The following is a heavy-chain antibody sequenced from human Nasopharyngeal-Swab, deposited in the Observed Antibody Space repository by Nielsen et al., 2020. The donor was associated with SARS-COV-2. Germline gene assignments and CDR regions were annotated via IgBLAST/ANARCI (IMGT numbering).Heavy chain of an antibody. V-gene: IGHV3-30-3*01. CDR2: ISYDGSNK. J-gene: IGHJ6*03. D-gene: IGHD2-2*01. CDR1: GFTFSSYA. CDR3: ARGRYCSTTSCYAAYYYHYVDV. Sequence: GESLKISCAASGFTFSSYAMSWVRQAPGKGLEWVAVISYDGSNKYYADSVKGRFTISRDNSKNTLYLQMDSLRAEDTAVYYCARGRYCSTTSCYAAYYYHYVDVWDKGTMVTVSS.